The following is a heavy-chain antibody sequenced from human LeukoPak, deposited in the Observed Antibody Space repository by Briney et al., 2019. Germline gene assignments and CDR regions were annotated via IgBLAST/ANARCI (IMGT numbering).Heavy chain of an antibody. J-gene: IGHJ4*02. CDR2: ISGSGGST. Sequence: GGSLTLSCAASGFTFSSYAMSWVRQAPGKGLEWVSAISGSGGSTYYADSVKGRFTISRDNSKNTLYLQMNSLRAEDTAVYYCAKDNDYVWGSYRYNYVDYWGQGTLVTVSS. V-gene: IGHV3-23*01. CDR3: AKDNDYVWGSYRYNYVDY. D-gene: IGHD3-16*02. CDR1: GFTFSSYA.